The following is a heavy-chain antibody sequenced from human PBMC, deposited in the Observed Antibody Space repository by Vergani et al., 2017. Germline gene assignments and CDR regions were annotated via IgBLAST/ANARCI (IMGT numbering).Heavy chain of an antibody. Sequence: EVQLVESGGGLVQPGGSLKLSCAASGFTFSGSPMHWVRQASGKGLEWVGRIRSKANNYATAYAASVKGRFTISRDDSKNTAYLQMNSLKTEDTAVYYCARGITGTTGVFLNWFDPWGQGTLVTVSS. CDR1: GFTFSGSP. D-gene: IGHD1-7*01. V-gene: IGHV3-73*01. J-gene: IGHJ5*02. CDR2: IRSKANNYAT. CDR3: ARGITGTTGVFLNWFDP.